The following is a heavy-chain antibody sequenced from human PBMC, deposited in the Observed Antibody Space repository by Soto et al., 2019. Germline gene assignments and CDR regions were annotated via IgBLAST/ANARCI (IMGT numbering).Heavy chain of an antibody. Sequence: PSETLSFTCAVSGGSISSGGYSWSWIRQPPGKGLEWIGYIYHSGSTYYNPSLKSRVTISVDTSKNQFSLKLTSVTAADTAVYYCARDKITGLFDYWGQGTLVTVSS. CDR1: GGSISSGGYS. J-gene: IGHJ4*02. V-gene: IGHV4-30-2*01. CDR3: ARDKITGLFDY. CDR2: IYHSGST. D-gene: IGHD2-8*02.